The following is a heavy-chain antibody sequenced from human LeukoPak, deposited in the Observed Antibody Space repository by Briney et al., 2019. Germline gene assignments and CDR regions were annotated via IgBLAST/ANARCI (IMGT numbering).Heavy chain of an antibody. J-gene: IGHJ4*02. Sequence: GGSLRLSCAASGFTVSSNYMSWVRQAPGKGLEWVSVIYSGGSTSYADSVTGRFTISRDNSKNTLYLRMNSLKAEPTAVYYCARLKGYGSGRYHDYWGPGTLVTVSS. V-gene: IGHV3-53*01. CDR2: IYSGGST. D-gene: IGHD3-10*01. CDR3: ARLKGYGSGRYHDY. CDR1: GFTVSSNY.